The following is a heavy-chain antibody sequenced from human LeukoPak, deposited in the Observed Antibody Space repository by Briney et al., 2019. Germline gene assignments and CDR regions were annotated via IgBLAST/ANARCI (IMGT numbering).Heavy chain of an antibody. Sequence: GVSLRLSCAASGNYWMHWVRQAPGKGLVWVSHINSDGSWTSYADSVKGRYTISKDNAKNTVYLQMNNLRAEDTAVYYCVSFYETYWGRGTLVTVSS. CDR2: INSDGSWT. V-gene: IGHV3-74*01. CDR3: VSFYETY. J-gene: IGHJ4*02. D-gene: IGHD2-2*01. CDR1: GNYW.